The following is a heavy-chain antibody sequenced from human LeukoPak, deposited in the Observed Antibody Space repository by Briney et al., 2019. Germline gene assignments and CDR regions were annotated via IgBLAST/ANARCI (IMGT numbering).Heavy chain of an antibody. CDR2: IYSGGST. D-gene: IGHD6-19*01. CDR3: ARDPVRGTRISSG. Sequence: GGSLRLSCAAPGFTVSSNYMSWVRQAPGKGLEWVSVIYSGGSTYYADSVKGRFTISRDNSKNTLYLQMNSLRAEDTAVYYCARDPVRGTRISSGWGQGTLVTVSS. CDR1: GFTVSSNY. V-gene: IGHV3-66*01. J-gene: IGHJ4*02.